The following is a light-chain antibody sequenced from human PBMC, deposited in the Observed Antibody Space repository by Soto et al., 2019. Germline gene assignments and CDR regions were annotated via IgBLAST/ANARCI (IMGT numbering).Light chain of an antibody. Sequence: EIVVTQSPGTLSLSPEEIATLSCRASQSVSSSYLAWYQQKPGQAPRLLIYGASSRATGIPERFSGSGSGTDFTLTISRLEPEDFAGYYCQQYGSSPYTLGQGTKREIK. CDR1: QSVSSSY. J-gene: IGKJ2*01. CDR2: GAS. CDR3: QQYGSSPYT. V-gene: IGKV3-20*01.